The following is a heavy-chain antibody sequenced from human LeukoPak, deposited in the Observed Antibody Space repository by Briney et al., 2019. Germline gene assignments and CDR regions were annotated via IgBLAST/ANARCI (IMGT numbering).Heavy chain of an antibody. CDR1: GYTFTSYD. Sequence: ASVKVSCTASGYTFTSYDINWVRQATGQGLEWMGWMNPNSGNTGYAQKFQGRVTMTRNTSISTAYMELSSLRSEDTAVYYCARKLRSQNWFDPWGQGTLVTVSS. V-gene: IGHV1-8*01. J-gene: IGHJ5*02. CDR3: ARKLRSQNWFDP. CDR2: MNPNSGNT. D-gene: IGHD1-1*01.